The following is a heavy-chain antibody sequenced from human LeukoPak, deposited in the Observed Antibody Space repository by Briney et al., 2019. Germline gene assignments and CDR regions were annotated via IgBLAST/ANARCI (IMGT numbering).Heavy chain of an antibody. Sequence: GGSLRLSCAASGFTFSSYAMSWVRQAPGKGPEWVSAISGSGGSTYYADSVKGRFTISRDNSKNTLYLQMNSLRAEDTAVYYCAKHSIVVIIPSLYYFDYWGQGTLVTVSS. CDR1: GFTFSSYA. CDR3: AKHSIVVIIPSLYYFDY. CDR2: ISGSGGST. V-gene: IGHV3-23*01. J-gene: IGHJ4*02. D-gene: IGHD3-22*01.